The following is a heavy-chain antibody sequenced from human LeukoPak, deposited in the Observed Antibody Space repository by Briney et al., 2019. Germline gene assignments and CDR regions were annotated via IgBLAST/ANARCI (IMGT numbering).Heavy chain of an antibody. Sequence: SETLSLTCTVSGGSISSSSYYWGWIRQPPGKGLEWIGSIYYSGSTYYNPSLKSRVTISVDTSKNQFSLKLSSVTAADTAVYYCARTPHARATRALYYFDYWGQGTLVTVSS. D-gene: IGHD1-26*01. CDR3: ARTPHARATRALYYFDY. CDR1: GGSISSSSYY. J-gene: IGHJ4*02. V-gene: IGHV4-39*01. CDR2: IYYSGST.